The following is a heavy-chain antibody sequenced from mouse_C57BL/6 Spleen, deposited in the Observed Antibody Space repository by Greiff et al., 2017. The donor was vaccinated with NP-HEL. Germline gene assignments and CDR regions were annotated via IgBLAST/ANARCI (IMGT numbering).Heavy chain of an antibody. Sequence: VQLQQSGPELVKPGASVKISCKASGYTFTDYYMNWVKQSHGKSLEWIGDINPNNGGTSYNQKFKGKATLTVDKSSSTAYMELRSLTSEDSAVYYCARRDGDDYWGQGTTLTVSS. CDR2: INPNNGGT. CDR1: GYTFTDYY. J-gene: IGHJ2*01. D-gene: IGHD3-3*01. V-gene: IGHV1-26*01. CDR3: ARRDGDDY.